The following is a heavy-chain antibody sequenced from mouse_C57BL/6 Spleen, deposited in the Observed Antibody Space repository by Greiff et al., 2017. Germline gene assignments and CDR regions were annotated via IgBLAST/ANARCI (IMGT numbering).Heavy chain of an antibody. J-gene: IGHJ2*01. Sequence: VQLQQSGAELVRPGASVTLSCKASGYTFTDYEMHWVKQTPVHGLEWIGAIDPETGGTAYNQKFKGKAILTADKSSSTAYMELRSLTSEDSAVYYCTRNYGIPDFDYWGQGTTLTVSS. CDR2: IDPETGGT. V-gene: IGHV1-15*01. CDR3: TRNYGIPDFDY. CDR1: GYTFTDYE. D-gene: IGHD1-1*01.